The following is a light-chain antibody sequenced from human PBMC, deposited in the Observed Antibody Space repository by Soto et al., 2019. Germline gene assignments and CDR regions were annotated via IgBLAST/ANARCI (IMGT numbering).Light chain of an antibody. V-gene: IGKV3-20*01. Sequence: EIVLTQSPGTLSLSPGERATLSCRASQSVPKNYLAWYQQKPGQAPRLLIHDASSRATGIPDRFSGSGSGTDFTLTIHTLEPEDFAVYSCQQCSTSPLTSGGGTKVDIK. CDR3: QQCSTSPLT. J-gene: IGKJ4*01. CDR1: QSVPKNY. CDR2: DAS.